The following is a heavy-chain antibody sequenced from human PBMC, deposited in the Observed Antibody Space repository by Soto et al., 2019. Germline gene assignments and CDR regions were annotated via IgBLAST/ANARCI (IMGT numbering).Heavy chain of an antibody. D-gene: IGHD5-12*01. Sequence: QVQLMQSGTEVKEPGASVNLSCKASGYTFSSFYIHWVRQAPGEGLEWVGIMNPSGDRTNYAQNFQGRITKTRDTATNTVYMELSSLRSEDTAVYYCARGRGYSGDDLQEDGFDVWGQGTMVTVS. J-gene: IGHJ3*01. CDR2: MNPSGDRT. V-gene: IGHV1-46*01. CDR1: GYTFSSFY. CDR3: ARGRGYSGDDLQEDGFDV.